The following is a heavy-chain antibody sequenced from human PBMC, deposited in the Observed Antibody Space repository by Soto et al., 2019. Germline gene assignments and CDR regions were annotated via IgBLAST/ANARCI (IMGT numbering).Heavy chain of an antibody. CDR3: ARLYYDYV. D-gene: IGHD3-3*01. J-gene: IGHJ6*02. CDR1: GFTFGTYS. CDR2: ISYDSDTI. V-gene: IGHV3-48*02. Sequence: XVCLTLSCAGSGFTFGTYSMNWVRQAAGKGLEWIAYISYDSDTIQYADSVKGRFTISRDNAKNSLYLQMNSLRDEDTAVYYCARLYYDYVWGQRTTVTVS.